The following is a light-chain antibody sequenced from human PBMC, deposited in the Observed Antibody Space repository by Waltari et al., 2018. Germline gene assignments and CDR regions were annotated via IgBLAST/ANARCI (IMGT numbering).Light chain of an antibody. CDR3: AAWDDSLSGRV. J-gene: IGLJ3*02. CDR2: RNN. Sequence: QSVLTQPPSASGTPGQRVTISCSGSSSNIGSNYVYWYPQLPGTAPKLLIYRNNQRPSGVPDRFSGSSSGTSASLAISGLRSEDEADYYCAAWDDSLSGRVFGGGTKLTVL. V-gene: IGLV1-47*01. CDR1: SSNIGSNY.